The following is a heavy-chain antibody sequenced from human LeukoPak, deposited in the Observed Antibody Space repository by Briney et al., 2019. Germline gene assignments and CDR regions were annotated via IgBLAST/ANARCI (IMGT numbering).Heavy chain of an antibody. V-gene: IGHV1-2*02. D-gene: IGHD2-2*01. CDR3: ARGPHIVVLNGMDV. CDR2: INPNTGVT. J-gene: IGHJ6*02. CDR1: GYTFTAYY. Sequence: ASVKVSCKASGYTFTAYYMHWVRQAPGQGLEWTGWINPNTGVTNYAQKFQGRVTITADKSTSTAYMELSSLRSEDTAVYYCARGPHIVVLNGMDVWGQGTTVTVSS.